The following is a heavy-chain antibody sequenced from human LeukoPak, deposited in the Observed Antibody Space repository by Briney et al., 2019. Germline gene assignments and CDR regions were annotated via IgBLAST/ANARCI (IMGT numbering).Heavy chain of an antibody. D-gene: IGHD5-12*01. Sequence: GASVKVSCKASGYAFTGYYMHWVRQAPGQGLEWMGWINPNSGGTNYAQKFQGRVTMTRDTSISTAYMELSSLRSDDTAVYYCARDPPEMSGYAVDCWGQGTLVTVSS. J-gene: IGHJ4*02. V-gene: IGHV1-2*02. CDR3: ARDPPEMSGYAVDC. CDR2: INPNSGGT. CDR1: GYAFTGYY.